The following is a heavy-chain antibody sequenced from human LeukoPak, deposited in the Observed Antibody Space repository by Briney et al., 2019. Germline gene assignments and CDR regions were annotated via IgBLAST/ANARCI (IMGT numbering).Heavy chain of an antibody. CDR2: IYYSGST. V-gene: IGHV4-59*01. Sequence: SETLSLTCTVSGGSISSYYWSWIRQPPGKGLEWIVYIYYSGSTNYNPSLKSRVTISVDTSKNQFSLKLSSVTAADTAVYYCARDLGSYGPGAFDIWGQGTMVTVSS. D-gene: IGHD3-10*01. CDR3: ARDLGSYGPGAFDI. CDR1: GGSISSYY. J-gene: IGHJ3*02.